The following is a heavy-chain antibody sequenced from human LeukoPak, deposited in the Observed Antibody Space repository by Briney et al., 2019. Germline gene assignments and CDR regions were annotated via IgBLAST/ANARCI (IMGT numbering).Heavy chain of an antibody. J-gene: IGHJ4*02. CDR1: GGSITSSSYY. CDR3: ARDGYLNLFDY. Sequence: PSETLSLTCTVSGGSITSSSYYWGWIRQPPGKGLEWIGSIYYSGSTYYNPSLKSRVTISVDTSKNQFSLKLSSVTAADTAVYYCARDGYLNLFDYWGQGTLVTVSS. CDR2: IYYSGST. V-gene: IGHV4-39*07. D-gene: IGHD3-22*01.